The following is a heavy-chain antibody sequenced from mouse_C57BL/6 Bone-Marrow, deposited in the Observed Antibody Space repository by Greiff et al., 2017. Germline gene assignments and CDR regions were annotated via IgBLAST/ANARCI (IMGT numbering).Heavy chain of an antibody. V-gene: IGHV1-81*01. D-gene: IGHD2-10*01. J-gene: IGHJ1*03. Sequence: VQLQQSGAELARPGASVKLSCKASGYTFTSYGISWVKQRTGPGLELIGEIYPRSGNTYYNEKFKGKATLTADKSSSTAYMELRSLTSEDSAVYFCARSLPFDVWGTGTTVTVSS. CDR2: IYPRSGNT. CDR1: GYTFTSYG. CDR3: ARSLPFDV.